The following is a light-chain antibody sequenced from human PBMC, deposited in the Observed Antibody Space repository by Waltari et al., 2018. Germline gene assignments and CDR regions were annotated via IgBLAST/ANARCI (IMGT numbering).Light chain of an antibody. V-gene: IGKV1-5*03. CDR2: KAS. CDR1: KSISNW. J-gene: IGKJ4*01. Sequence: DIQMTQSPYTLSASVGDRVIITCRASKSISNWLAWYQQKPGKAPKLLIYKASSLESGVPSRFSGSGSGTVFTLTISSLQPDDFATYYCQQYNSYSLLTFGGGTKVEIK. CDR3: QQYNSYSLLT.